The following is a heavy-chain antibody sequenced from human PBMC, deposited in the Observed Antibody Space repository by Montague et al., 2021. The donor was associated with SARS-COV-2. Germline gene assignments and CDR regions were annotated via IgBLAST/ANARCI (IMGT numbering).Heavy chain of an antibody. CDR3: ARGSSGWHDRIDY. V-gene: IGHV3-21*01. CDR2: IGGSSSFR. J-gene: IGHJ4*02. D-gene: IGHD6-19*01. Sequence: SLRLSCAASGFTFSAYTMNWVRQAPGKGLEWVSSIGGSSSFRDYTDSVKGRFTITRDNANNSLFLEMDSLRAEDTAVYYCARGSSGWHDRIDYLGQGSLVTVSS. CDR1: GFTFSAYT.